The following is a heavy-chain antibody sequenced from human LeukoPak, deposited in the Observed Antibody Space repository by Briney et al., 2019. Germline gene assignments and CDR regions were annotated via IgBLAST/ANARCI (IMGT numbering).Heavy chain of an antibody. Sequence: GDSLRHSCSASGFTFSTSPMNWVRQPPGRGLEYVSGISGSGATTYYADSVKGRFTITRDNSKNTLYVQMSSLRAEDTAVYYCVKRVGAAGGDADYWGQGTLVTVSS. CDR2: ISGSGATT. CDR3: VKRVGAAGGDADY. D-gene: IGHD6-13*01. CDR1: GFTFSTSP. J-gene: IGHJ4*02. V-gene: IGHV3-64*05.